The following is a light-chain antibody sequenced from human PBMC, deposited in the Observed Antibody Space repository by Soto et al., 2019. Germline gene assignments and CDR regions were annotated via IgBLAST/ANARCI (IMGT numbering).Light chain of an antibody. CDR2: DVS. J-gene: IGKJ5*01. CDR3: QQYGSSLIT. Sequence: VLTQSPATLSLSPVDIATLSCRASQSVSRFLAWYQQKPGQAPRLLIYDVSKRATGIPDRFSGSGSGTDFTLTISRLEPEDFAVYYCQQYGSSLITFGQGTRLEIK. V-gene: IGKV3-20*01. CDR1: QSVSRF.